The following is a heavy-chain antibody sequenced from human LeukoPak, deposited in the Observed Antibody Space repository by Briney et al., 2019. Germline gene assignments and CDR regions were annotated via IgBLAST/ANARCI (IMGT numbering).Heavy chain of an antibody. CDR3: ARDVPTVQLWRTDAFDI. CDR2: IYSSGST. Sequence: SETLSLTCTVSGGSISSSSYNWGWIRQPPGKGLEWIGSIYSSGSTYFNPSLKRRVTISVDTTKNQFPLKLTSVTAADTAVYYCARDVPTVQLWRTDAFDIWGQGTMVTVSS. J-gene: IGHJ3*02. CDR1: GGSISSSSYN. D-gene: IGHD5-18*01. V-gene: IGHV4-39*06.